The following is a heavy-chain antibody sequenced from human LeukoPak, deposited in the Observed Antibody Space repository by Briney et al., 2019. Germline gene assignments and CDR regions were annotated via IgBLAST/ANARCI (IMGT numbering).Heavy chain of an antibody. CDR3: ARDGFWSGYSWFDY. CDR2: IYYSGST. J-gene: IGHJ4*02. D-gene: IGHD3-3*01. V-gene: IGHV4-59*11. Sequence: SGTLSLTCTVSGGSISSHYWSWIRQPPGKGLEWIGYIYYSGSTNYNPSLKSRVTISVDTSKNQFSLKLSSVTAADTAVYYCARDGFWSGYSWFDYWGQGTLVTVSS. CDR1: GGSISSHY.